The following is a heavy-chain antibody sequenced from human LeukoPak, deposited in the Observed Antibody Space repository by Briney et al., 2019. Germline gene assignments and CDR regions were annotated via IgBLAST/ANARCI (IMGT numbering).Heavy chain of an antibody. V-gene: IGHV1-18*01. CDR3: ARAIVGATGVWFDP. D-gene: IGHD1-26*01. CDR1: GYTFTCYG. CDR2: ISAYNGNT. Sequence: ASVKVSCKASGYTFTCYGISWVRQAPGQGLEWIGWISAYNGNTNYAQKLQGRVTMTTDTSTSTAYVELRSLRSDDTAVYYCARAIVGATGVWFDPWGQGTLVTVSS. J-gene: IGHJ5*02.